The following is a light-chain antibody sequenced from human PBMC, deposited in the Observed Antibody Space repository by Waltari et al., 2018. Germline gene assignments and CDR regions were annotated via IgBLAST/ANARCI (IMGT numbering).Light chain of an antibody. Sequence: SYDLTQPSSVSVSPGQTARITCSGDLLAKTYTRWFQQKPGQAPVLVIYKDTVRPSGIRERFSRSSSGTTVTLTINGAQAEDEADYYCYSATHNIVLFGGGTKLTVL. CDR2: KDT. CDR1: LLAKTY. J-gene: IGLJ2*01. CDR3: YSATHNIVL. V-gene: IGLV3-27*01.